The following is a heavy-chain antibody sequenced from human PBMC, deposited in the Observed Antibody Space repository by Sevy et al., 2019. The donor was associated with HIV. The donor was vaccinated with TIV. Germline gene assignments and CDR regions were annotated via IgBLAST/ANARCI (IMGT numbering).Heavy chain of an antibody. Sequence: SETLSLTCAVSGGSFSGFSWNWIRQPPGKGLEWIGEVNHYSPSLKSRATISLDTSKNQFSLTLHSVTAADTALYFCARGVEGVVPSPIIGFGPWAKYWSFDLWGRGTLVTVSS. J-gene: IGHJ2*01. CDR2: VNH. CDR1: GGSFSGFS. D-gene: IGHD2-2*02. V-gene: IGHV4-34*01. CDR3: ARGVEGVVPSPIIGFGPWAKYWSFDL.